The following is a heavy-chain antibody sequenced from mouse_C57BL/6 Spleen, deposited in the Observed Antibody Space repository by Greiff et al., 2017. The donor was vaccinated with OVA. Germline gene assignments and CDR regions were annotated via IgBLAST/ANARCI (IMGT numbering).Heavy chain of an antibody. Sequence: VQLVESGAELVKPGASVKISCKASGYAFSSYWMNWVKQRPGKGLEWIGQIYPGDGDTNYNGKFKGKATLTADKSSSTAYMQLSSLTSEDSAVYFCARQPSGYAMDYWGQGTSVTVAS. CDR3: ARQPSGYAMDY. V-gene: IGHV1-80*01. CDR1: GYAFSSYW. D-gene: IGHD3-1*01. CDR2: IYPGDGDT. J-gene: IGHJ4*01.